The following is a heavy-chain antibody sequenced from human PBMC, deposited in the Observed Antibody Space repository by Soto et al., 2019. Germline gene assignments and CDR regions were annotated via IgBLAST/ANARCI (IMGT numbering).Heavy chain of an antibody. CDR3: ARGGYDILTGYFPFDY. J-gene: IGHJ4*02. CDR2: IYYSGST. CDR1: GGPISSYY. V-gene: IGHV4-59*01. Sequence: PSETLSLTCTVSGGPISSYYWSWIRQPPGKGLEWIGYIYYSGSTNYNPSLKSRVTISVDTSKNQFSLKLSSVTAADTAVYYCARGGYDILTGYFPFDYWGQGTLVTVSS. D-gene: IGHD3-9*01.